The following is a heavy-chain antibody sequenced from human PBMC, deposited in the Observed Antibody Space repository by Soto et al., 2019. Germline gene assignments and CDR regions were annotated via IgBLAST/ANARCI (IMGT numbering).Heavy chain of an antibody. CDR3: ARRGYCGGDCSNYYYYGMDV. CDR1: GGTISSYA. V-gene: IGHV1-69*01. J-gene: IGHJ6*02. CDR2: IIPIFGTA. D-gene: IGHD2-21*02. Sequence: QVQLVQSGAEVKKPGSSVKVSCKASGGTISSYAISWVRQAPGQGLDWVGGIIPIFGTANYAQKFQGRVTITADESTSTAYMELSSLRSEDTAVYYCARRGYCGGDCSNYYYYGMDVWGQGTTVTVSS.